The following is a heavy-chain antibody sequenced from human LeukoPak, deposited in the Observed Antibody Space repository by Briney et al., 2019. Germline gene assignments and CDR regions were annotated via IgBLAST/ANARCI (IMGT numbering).Heavy chain of an antibody. CDR2: IRSKPYGGTT. J-gene: IGHJ4*02. Sequence: GGSLSLTCTASGLTHGDYPMSGVRQAPGRGRAWVGFIRSKPYGGTTEYAASVKGRFTISRDESKSIAYLQMNSLETEDAAVYYCARDQGGSFSDYWGQGTLVTVSS. D-gene: IGHD1-26*01. CDR1: GLTHGDYP. CDR3: ARDQGGSFSDY. V-gene: IGHV3-49*02.